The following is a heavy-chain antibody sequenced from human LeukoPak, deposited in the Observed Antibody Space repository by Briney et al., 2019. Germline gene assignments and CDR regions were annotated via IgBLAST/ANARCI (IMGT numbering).Heavy chain of an antibody. CDR3: ARSSVGIAAAGLLDY. D-gene: IGHD6-13*01. CDR2: IYYSGST. CDR1: GGSISSSSYY. V-gene: IGHV4-39*07. J-gene: IGHJ4*02. Sequence: KSSETLFLTCTVSGGSISSSSYYWGWIRQPPGKGLEWIGSIYYSGSTYYNPSLKSRVTISVDTSKNQFSLKLSSVTAADTAVYYCARSSVGIAAAGLLDYWGQGTLVTVSS.